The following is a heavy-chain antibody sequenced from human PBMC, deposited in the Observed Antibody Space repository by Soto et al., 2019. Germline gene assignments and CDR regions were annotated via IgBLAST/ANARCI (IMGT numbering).Heavy chain of an antibody. J-gene: IGHJ6*02. Sequence: GGSLRLSCAASGFTFSSYGMHWVRQAPGKGLEWVAVISYDGSNKYYADSVKGRFTISRDNSKNTLYLQMNSLRAEDTAVYYCAKAMDLAGVYYYYGMDVWGQGTTVTVSS. CDR3: AKAMDLAGVYYYYGMDV. D-gene: IGHD2-15*01. CDR2: ISYDGSNK. CDR1: GFTFSSYG. V-gene: IGHV3-30*18.